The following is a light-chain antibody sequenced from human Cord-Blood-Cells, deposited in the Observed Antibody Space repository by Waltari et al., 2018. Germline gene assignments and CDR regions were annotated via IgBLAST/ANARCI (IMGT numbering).Light chain of an antibody. CDR1: SSAVGSYTL. CDR3: CSYAGSSTL. CDR2: DVS. V-gene: IGLV2-23*02. J-gene: IGLJ7*01. Sequence: QSALTQPASVSGSPGQSITIPCTGTSSAVGSYTLVSWYPQHPGKAPKLMIYDVSKRPSGVSKRFSGSKSGNTASLTISGLQAEDEADYYCCSYAGSSTLFGGGTQLTVL.